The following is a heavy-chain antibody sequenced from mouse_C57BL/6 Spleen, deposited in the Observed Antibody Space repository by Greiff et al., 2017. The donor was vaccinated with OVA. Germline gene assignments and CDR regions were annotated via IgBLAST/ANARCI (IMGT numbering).Heavy chain of an antibody. D-gene: IGHD3-2*02. Sequence: EVNVVESGGGLVQPGGSLKLSCAASGFTFSDYYMYWVRQTPEKRLEGVAYISNGGGSTYYPDTVKGRFTISRDNAKNTLYLQMSRLKSEDTAMYYCARLDSSGYGGFDYWGQGTTLTVSS. CDR3: ARLDSSGYGGFDY. CDR1: GFTFSDYY. J-gene: IGHJ2*01. V-gene: IGHV5-12*01. CDR2: ISNGGGST.